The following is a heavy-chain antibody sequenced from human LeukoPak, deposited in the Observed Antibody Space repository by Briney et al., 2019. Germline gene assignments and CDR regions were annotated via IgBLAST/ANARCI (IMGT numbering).Heavy chain of an antibody. CDR3: TRDRPVDY. Sequence: ASVKVSCKASGGTFSSYAISWVRQAPGKGLEWVSAISGSGGSTYYADSVKGRFTISRDNSKNTLYLQMNSLRAEDTAVYYCTRDRPVDYWGQGTLVTVSS. J-gene: IGHJ4*02. D-gene: IGHD6-19*01. V-gene: IGHV3-23*01. CDR2: ISGSGGST. CDR1: GGTFSSYA.